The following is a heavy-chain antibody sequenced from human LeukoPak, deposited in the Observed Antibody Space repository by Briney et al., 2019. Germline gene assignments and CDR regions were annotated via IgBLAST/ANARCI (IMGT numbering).Heavy chain of an antibody. J-gene: IGHJ6*03. D-gene: IGHD3-3*01. CDR1: GYTFTSYG. CDR2: ISAYNGNT. Sequence: ASVKVSCKASGYTFTSYGISWVRQAPGQGLEWMGWISAYNGNTNYAQKLQGRVTMTTDTSTSTAYMELRSLRSDDTAVYYCARNLGDYDLGYMDVWGKGTTVTVSS. CDR3: ARNLGDYDLGYMDV. V-gene: IGHV1-18*01.